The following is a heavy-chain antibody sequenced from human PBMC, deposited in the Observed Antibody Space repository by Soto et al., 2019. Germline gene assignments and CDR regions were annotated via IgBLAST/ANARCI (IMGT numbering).Heavy chain of an antibody. V-gene: IGHV3-30*18. CDR3: AKDLEGVVVVPAAILDY. J-gene: IGHJ4*02. D-gene: IGHD2-2*02. CDR1: GFTFSSYG. Sequence: GALRLSCAASGFTFSSYGMHWVRQAPGKGLEWVAVISYDGSNKYYADSVKGRFTISRDNSKNTLYLQMNSLRAEDTAVYYCAKDLEGVVVVPAAILDYWGQGTLVTVSS. CDR2: ISYDGSNK.